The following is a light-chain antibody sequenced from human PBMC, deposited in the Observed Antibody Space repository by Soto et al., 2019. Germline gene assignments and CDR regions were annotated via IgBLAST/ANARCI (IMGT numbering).Light chain of an antibody. CDR2: SAS. V-gene: IGKV3D-15*01. Sequence: VLAHTQLTLTMYPAVSATLSFRASERISNNLAWYQQKPGQAPRLLIYSASTRATGIQARFIGSGSATEFTLTISSLQSEDFAVYYCQQYSNWLTWRFGQRSKVDIK. J-gene: IGKJ1*01. CDR3: QQYSNWLTWR. CDR1: ERISNN.